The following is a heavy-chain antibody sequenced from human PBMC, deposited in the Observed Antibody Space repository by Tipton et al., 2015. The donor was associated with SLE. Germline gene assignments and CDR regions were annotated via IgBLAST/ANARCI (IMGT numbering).Heavy chain of an antibody. V-gene: IGHV4-59*01. CDR2: VFNSGST. D-gene: IGHD6-19*01. CDR1: GASINDEF. J-gene: IGHJ4*02. CDR3: ARMRRSSYLDY. Sequence: TLSLTCSVSGASINDEFWSWIRQPPGRGLEWIGFVFNSGSTNFSPSLNSRISMSMDTSNNQFSLNLRLVTEADTAVYYCARMRRSSYLDYWGRGTLVTVSS.